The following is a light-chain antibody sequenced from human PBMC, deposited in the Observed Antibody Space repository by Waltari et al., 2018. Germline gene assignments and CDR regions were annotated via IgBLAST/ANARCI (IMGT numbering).Light chain of an antibody. CDR2: EVS. CDR1: SSDFGGSNL. Sequence: QSALTQPASVSGSPGQSTTISCTGTSSDFGGSNLFSWYQHHPGKAPKLMIDEVSKRPSGVSNRFSGSKSGNTASLTISGLQAEDEADYYCCSYAGSSTWVFGGGTKLTVL. V-gene: IGLV2-23*02. J-gene: IGLJ3*02. CDR3: CSYAGSSTWV.